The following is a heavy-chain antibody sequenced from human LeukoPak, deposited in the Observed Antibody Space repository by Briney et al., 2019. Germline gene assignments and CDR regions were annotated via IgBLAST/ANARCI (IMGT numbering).Heavy chain of an antibody. CDR3: SSEEPYSGSYFAAFDI. V-gene: IGHV1-2*02. D-gene: IGHD1-26*01. CDR1: GYTFTSYY. CDR2: IDPNSGGA. J-gene: IGHJ3*02. Sequence: GPSGKLSCKASGYTFTSYYMDWVRQAPGQGLEWMGWIDPNSGGANYAQKFQGRVTMTRDTSISTASMDLSRMRPEDTAVYYCSSEEPYSGSYFAAFDIWGQGTMVTVSS.